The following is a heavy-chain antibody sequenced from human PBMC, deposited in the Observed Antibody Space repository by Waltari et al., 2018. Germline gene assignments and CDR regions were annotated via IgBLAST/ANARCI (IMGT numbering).Heavy chain of an antibody. V-gene: IGHV3-30*18. D-gene: IGHD6-25*01. CDR1: GFTFSSYG. Sequence: QVQLVESGGGVVQPGRSLRLSCAASGFTFSSYGMHWVRQAPGKGLEWVAVIWYDGSNKYYVDSVKGRFTISRDNSKNTLYLQMNSLRAEDTAMYYCAKDGPIGPFAADYWGQGTLVTVSS. CDR2: IWYDGSNK. CDR3: AKDGPIGPFAADY. J-gene: IGHJ4*02.